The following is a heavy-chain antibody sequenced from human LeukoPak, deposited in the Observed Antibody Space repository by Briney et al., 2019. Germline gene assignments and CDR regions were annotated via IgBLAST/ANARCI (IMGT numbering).Heavy chain of an antibody. V-gene: IGHV4-59*01. J-gene: IGHJ6*02. CDR1: GGSISSYY. CDR2: IYYSGST. CDR3: ARVLAAAGIGDYYYGMDV. D-gene: IGHD6-13*01. Sequence: KPSETLSLTCTVSGGSISSYYWSWIRQPPGKGLEWIGYIYYSGSTNYNPSLKSRVTISVDTSKNQFSLKLSSVTAADTAVYYCARVLAAAGIGDYYYGMDVWGQGTTVTVSS.